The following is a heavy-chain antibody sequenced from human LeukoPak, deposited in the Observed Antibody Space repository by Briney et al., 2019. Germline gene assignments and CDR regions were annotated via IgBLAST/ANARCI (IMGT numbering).Heavy chain of an antibody. CDR2: IKQDGSEK. Sequence: GGSLRLSCAASGFTFSSYSMNWVRQAPGKGLEWVANIKQDGSEKYYVDSVKGRFTISRDNAKNSLYLQMNSLRAEDTAVYYCARATETWLKLDYFDYWGQGTLVTVSS. CDR3: ARATETWLKLDYFDY. D-gene: IGHD6-19*01. CDR1: GFTFSSYS. J-gene: IGHJ4*02. V-gene: IGHV3-7*01.